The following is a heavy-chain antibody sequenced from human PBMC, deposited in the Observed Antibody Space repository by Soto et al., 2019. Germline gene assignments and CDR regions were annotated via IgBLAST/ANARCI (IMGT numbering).Heavy chain of an antibody. CDR1: GLAFSSYG. CDR3: ARDGGIAAAGTFYRPLDY. V-gene: IGHV3-23*01. J-gene: IGHJ4*02. D-gene: IGHD6-13*01. CDR2: ITTSGGST. Sequence: GGSMRLSCAASGLAFSSYGMTWVRQDPGKGLEWVSGITTSGGSTFYADSVKGRFTISRDNSKNTLYLQMNSLRAEDTAVYYCARDGGIAAAGTFYRPLDYWGQGTLVTVSS.